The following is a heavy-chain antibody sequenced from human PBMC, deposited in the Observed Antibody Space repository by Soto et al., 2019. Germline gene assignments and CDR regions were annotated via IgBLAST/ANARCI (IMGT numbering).Heavy chain of an antibody. Sequence: QVQLVQSGAEVKKPGASVKVSCKASGYTFTSYGVSWVRQAPGQGLEWMGWISGYNGTTNYAQKLQGRFTMTTDTSTSTAYMELRSLRSDDTAVYYCARAGKEYYGSGSPDYYGMDVWVQGIEVNVS. CDR2: ISGYNGTT. J-gene: IGHJ6*02. V-gene: IGHV1-18*04. D-gene: IGHD3-10*01. CDR1: GYTFTSYG. CDR3: ARAGKEYYGSGSPDYYGMDV.